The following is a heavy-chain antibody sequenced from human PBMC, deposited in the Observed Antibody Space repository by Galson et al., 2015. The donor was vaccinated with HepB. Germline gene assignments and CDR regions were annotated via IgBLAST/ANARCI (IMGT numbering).Heavy chain of an antibody. CDR3: ASRVYSSGWYFLGDRDDAFDI. D-gene: IGHD6-19*01. Sequence: SLRLSCAASGFTFSSYAMHWVRQAPGKGLEWVAVISYDGSNKYYADSVKGRFTISRDNSKNTLYLQMSSLRAEDTAVYYCASRVYSSGWYFLGDRDDAFDIWGQGTMVTVSS. CDR2: ISYDGSNK. V-gene: IGHV3-30-3*01. J-gene: IGHJ3*02. CDR1: GFTFSSYA.